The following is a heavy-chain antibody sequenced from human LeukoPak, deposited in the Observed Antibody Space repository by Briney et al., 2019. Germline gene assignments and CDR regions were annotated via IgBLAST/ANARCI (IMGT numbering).Heavy chain of an antibody. CDR2: IIPIFGTA. CDR1: GYTFTSYY. D-gene: IGHD3-10*01. V-gene: IGHV1-69*06. Sequence: GASVKVSCKASGYTFTSYYMHWVRQAPGQGLEWMGGIIPIFGTANYAQKFQGRVTITADKSTSTAYMELSSLRSEDTAVYYCARVSFGELEDYWGQGTLVTVSS. J-gene: IGHJ4*02. CDR3: ARVSFGELEDY.